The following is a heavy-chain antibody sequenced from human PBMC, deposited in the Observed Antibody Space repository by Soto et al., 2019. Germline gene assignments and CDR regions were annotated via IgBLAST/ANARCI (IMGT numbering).Heavy chain of an antibody. CDR1: GGSISSGGYS. D-gene: IGHD3-22*01. V-gene: IGHV4-30-2*01. J-gene: IGHJ4*02. CDR2: IYHSGST. CDR3: ARGAPVVNDY. Sequence: QLQLQESGSGLERPSQTLSLNCAVCGGSISSGGYSWSWIRQPPGKGLEWIGYIYHSGSTYYNPSLKSRVTISVDRSKNQFSLKLSSVTAADTAVYYCARGAPVVNDYWGQGTLVTVSS.